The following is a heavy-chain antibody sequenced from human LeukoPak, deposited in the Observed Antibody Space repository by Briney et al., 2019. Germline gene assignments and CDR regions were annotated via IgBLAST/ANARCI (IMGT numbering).Heavy chain of an antibody. V-gene: IGHV3-23*01. Sequence: GGSLRLSCAASGFTFSSYAMSWVRQAPGKGLEWVSAISGSGGSTYYADSVKGRFTISRDNSKSTLYLQMNSLRAEDTAVYYCAKAPYYYDSSGYYSCDYWGQGTLVTVSS. CDR2: ISGSGGST. J-gene: IGHJ4*02. CDR3: AKAPYYYDSSGYYSCDY. CDR1: GFTFSSYA. D-gene: IGHD3-22*01.